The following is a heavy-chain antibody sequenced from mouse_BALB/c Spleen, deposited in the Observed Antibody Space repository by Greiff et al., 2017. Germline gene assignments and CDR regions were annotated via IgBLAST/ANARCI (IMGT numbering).Heavy chain of an antibody. CDR1: GYTFTDYA. D-gene: IGHD2-2*01. Sequence: QVQLQQSGAELVRPGVSVKISCKGSGYTFTDYAMHWVKQSHAKSLEWIGVISTYYGDASYNQKFKGKATMTVDKSSSTAYMELARLTSEDSAIYYCAREGYYNAMDYWGQGTSVTVSS. V-gene: IGHV1S137*01. CDR2: ISTYYGDA. J-gene: IGHJ4*01. CDR3: AREGYYNAMDY.